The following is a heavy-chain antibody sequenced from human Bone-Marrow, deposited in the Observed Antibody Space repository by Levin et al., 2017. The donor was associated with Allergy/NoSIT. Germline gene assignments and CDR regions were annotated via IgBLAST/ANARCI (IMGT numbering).Heavy chain of an antibody. D-gene: IGHD3-9*01. CDR2: IFWNDDK. V-gene: IGHV2-5*01. CDR1: GFSLSTNGVG. J-gene: IGHJ4*02. Sequence: QTLSLTCTFSGFSLSTNGVGVGWIRQPPGKALEWLALIFWNDDKRYRPSLKSRLTITKDTSKNQVVLTMTNMDPVDTATFYCVHSMRPGYYLDYWDQGTLVTVSS. CDR3: VHSMRPGYYLDY.